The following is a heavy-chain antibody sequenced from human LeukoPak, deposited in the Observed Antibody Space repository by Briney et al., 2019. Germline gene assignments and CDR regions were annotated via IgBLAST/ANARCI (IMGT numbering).Heavy chain of an antibody. J-gene: IGHJ4*02. V-gene: IGHV3-21*01. CDR3: ARGPYCSSTSCSTKYVNY. D-gene: IGHD2-2*01. Sequence: GGSQRLSCAASGFTLSSYTMNWVRQAPGKGLEWVSSISSSSSYIFYADSVKGRFTISRDNAKNSLYLQMNSLRAEDTAVYYCARGPYCSSTSCSTKYVNYWGQGTLVTVSS. CDR1: GFTLSSYT. CDR2: ISSSSSYI.